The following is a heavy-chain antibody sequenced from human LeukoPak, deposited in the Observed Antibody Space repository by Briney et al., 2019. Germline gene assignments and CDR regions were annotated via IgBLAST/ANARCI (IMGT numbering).Heavy chain of an antibody. Sequence: PSETLSLTCAVYGGSFSGYYWSWIRQPPGKGLEWIGEINHSGSNNYNPSLKSRVTISVDTSKNQFSLKLSSVTAADTAVYYCARESAYAYYDYVWGSYRYPRRNWFDPWGQGTLVTVSS. CDR1: GGSFSGYY. CDR2: INHSGSN. V-gene: IGHV4-34*01. CDR3: ARESAYAYYDYVWGSYRYPRRNWFDP. J-gene: IGHJ5*02. D-gene: IGHD3-16*02.